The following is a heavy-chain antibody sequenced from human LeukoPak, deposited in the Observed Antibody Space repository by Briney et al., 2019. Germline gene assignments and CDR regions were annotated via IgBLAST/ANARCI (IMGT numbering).Heavy chain of an antibody. CDR2: INPKSGGT. Sequence: AAVTVSCKASGYTFTGYYMHWVRQAPGQGLEWMGWINPKSGGTNYAQKFQGRVTMTRDTSISTAYMELSRLRSDDTAVYYCAREDTAMVIRGPPFDYWGQGTLVTVSS. CDR3: AREDTAMVIRGPPFDY. CDR1: GYTFTGYY. D-gene: IGHD5-18*01. J-gene: IGHJ4*02. V-gene: IGHV1-2*02.